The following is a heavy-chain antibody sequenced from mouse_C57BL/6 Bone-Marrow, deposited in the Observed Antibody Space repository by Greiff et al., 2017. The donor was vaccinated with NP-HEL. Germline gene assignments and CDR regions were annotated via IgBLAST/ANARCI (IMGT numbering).Heavy chain of an antibody. J-gene: IGHJ1*03. CDR2: IDPSDSYT. CDR3: ARGEYGNYWYCDV. D-gene: IGHD2-1*01. V-gene: IGHV1-59*01. Sequence: QVQLQQPGAELVRPGTSVKLSCKASGYNFTSYWMHWVKQRPGQGLEWIGVIDPSDSYTNYNQKFKGKATLTVDTSPSTSYMQLSSLTSEDSAVYYCARGEYGNYWYCDVWGTGTTVTVSS. CDR1: GYNFTSYW.